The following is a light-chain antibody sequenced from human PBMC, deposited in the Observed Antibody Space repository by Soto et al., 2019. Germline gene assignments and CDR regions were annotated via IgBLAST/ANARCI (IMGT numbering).Light chain of an antibody. CDR2: EVS. J-gene: IGLJ3*02. CDR1: SSDVGAYNY. CDR3: SSYTSSSTWV. Sequence: SALTQPASVSGSPGQSITISCTGTSSDVGAYNYVSWSQQHPGKAPKLMIYEVSNRPSGVSTRFSGSKSGNTASLTISGLQAEDEADYYCSSYTSSSTWVFGGGTKLTVL. V-gene: IGLV2-14*01.